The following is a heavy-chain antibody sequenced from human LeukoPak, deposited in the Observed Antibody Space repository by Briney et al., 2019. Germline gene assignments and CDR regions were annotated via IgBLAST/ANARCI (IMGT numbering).Heavy chain of an antibody. D-gene: IGHD1-26*01. CDR3: ARGGLVGATTDY. CDR2: IYHSGST. Sequence: SETLSLTCVVYGGSFSGYYWSWIRQPPGKGLEWIGEIYHSGSTNYNPSLKSRVTISVDKSKNQFSLKLSSVTAADTAVYYCARGGLVGATTDYWGQGTLVTVSS. J-gene: IGHJ4*02. V-gene: IGHV4-34*01. CDR1: GGSFSGYY.